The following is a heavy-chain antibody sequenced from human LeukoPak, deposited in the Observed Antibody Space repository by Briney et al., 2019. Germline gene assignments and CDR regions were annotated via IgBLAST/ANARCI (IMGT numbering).Heavy chain of an antibody. D-gene: IGHD3-10*01. Sequence: GGSLRLSCAASGFTFSSYSMNWVRQAPGKGLEWVSAISDSGGSTYYADSVKGRFTISRDNSKNTLHLQMNSLRAEDTAVYYCAKMVLLWFGELNHWGQGTLVTVSS. J-gene: IGHJ4*02. CDR2: ISDSGGST. CDR1: GFTFSSYS. V-gene: IGHV3-23*01. CDR3: AKMVLLWFGELNH.